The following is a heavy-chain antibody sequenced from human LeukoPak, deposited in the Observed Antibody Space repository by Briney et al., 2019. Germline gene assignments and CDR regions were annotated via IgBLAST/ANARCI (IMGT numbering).Heavy chain of an antibody. CDR3: ARCKIAAAGTGYYYYMDV. CDR1: GFTFSSYS. J-gene: IGHJ6*03. V-gene: IGHV3-21*01. Sequence: PGGSLRLSCAASGFTFSSYSMNWVRQAPGKGLEWVSSISSSSSYIYYADSVKGRFTISRDNAKNSLYLQMNSLRAEDTAVYYCARCKIAAAGTGYYYYMDVWGKGTTVTVSS. D-gene: IGHD6-13*01. CDR2: ISSSSSYI.